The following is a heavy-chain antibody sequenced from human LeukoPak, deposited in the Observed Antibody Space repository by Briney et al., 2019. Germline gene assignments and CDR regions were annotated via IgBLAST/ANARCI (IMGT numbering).Heavy chain of an antibody. CDR3: AKVGLQLDFDY. Sequence: GGSLRLSCAASGFTFSNYGMHWVRQAPGKGLEWVAVISYDGSNKCYADSVKGRFTISRDNSKNTLYLQMNSLRAEDTAVYYCAKVGLQLDFDYWGQGTLVTVSS. CDR2: ISYDGSNK. J-gene: IGHJ4*02. CDR1: GFTFSNYG. D-gene: IGHD6-6*01. V-gene: IGHV3-30*19.